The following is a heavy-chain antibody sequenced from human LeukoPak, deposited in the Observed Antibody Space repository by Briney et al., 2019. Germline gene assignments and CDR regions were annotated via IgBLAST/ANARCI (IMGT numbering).Heavy chain of an antibody. Sequence: SETLSLTCTVPGGSISTYYWSWIRQPPGKALEWIGYIYYSGSTNYNPSLKSRVTISLDTSKNQFSLKLNSVTAADTAMYYCARSFSPNYYDLLDYWGQGTLVTVSS. J-gene: IGHJ4*02. D-gene: IGHD3-22*01. CDR3: ARSFSPNYYDLLDY. CDR1: GGSISTYY. CDR2: IYYSGST. V-gene: IGHV4-59*01.